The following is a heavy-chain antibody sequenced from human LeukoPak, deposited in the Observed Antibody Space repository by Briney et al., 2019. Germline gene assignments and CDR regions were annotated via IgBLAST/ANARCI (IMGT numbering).Heavy chain of an antibody. CDR1: GFTFSSYA. D-gene: IGHD1-26*01. CDR2: IKQDGSEK. J-gene: IGHJ4*02. CDR3: AKLREWELPDLFDY. V-gene: IGHV3-7*03. Sequence: PGGSLRLSCAASGFTFSSYAMSWVRQAPGKGLEWVANIKQDGSEKYYVDSVKGRFTISRDNSKNTLYLQMNSLRAEDTAVYYCAKLREWELPDLFDYWGQGTLVTVSS.